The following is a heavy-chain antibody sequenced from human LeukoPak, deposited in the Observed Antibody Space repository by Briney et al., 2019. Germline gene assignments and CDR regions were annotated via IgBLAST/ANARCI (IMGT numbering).Heavy chain of an antibody. CDR3: ARHSPNTYGMDV. CDR1: GFTFSDYY. V-gene: IGHV4-31*02. CDR2: IYYSGST. J-gene: IGHJ6*02. Sequence: LRLSCAASGFTFSDYYMSWIRQHPGKGLEWIGYIYYSGSTYYNPSLKSRVTISVDTSKNQFSLKLSSVTAADTAVYYCARHSPNTYGMDVWGQGTTVTVSS.